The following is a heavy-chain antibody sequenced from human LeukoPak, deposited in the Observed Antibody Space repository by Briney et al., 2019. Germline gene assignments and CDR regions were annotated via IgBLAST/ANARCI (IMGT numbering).Heavy chain of an antibody. J-gene: IGHJ6*03. Sequence: SETLSLTCTVSGGSISSSSYYWGWIRQPPGKGLEWIGSIYYSGSTYYNPSLKSRVTISVDTSKNQFSLKLSSVTAADTAVYYCARVGIVATIGNYYYYMDVWGKGTTVTISS. D-gene: IGHD5-12*01. CDR3: ARVGIVATIGNYYYYMDV. V-gene: IGHV4-39*07. CDR2: IYYSGST. CDR1: GGSISSSSYY.